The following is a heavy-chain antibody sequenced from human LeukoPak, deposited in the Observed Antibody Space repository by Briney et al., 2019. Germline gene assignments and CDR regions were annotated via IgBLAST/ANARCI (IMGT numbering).Heavy chain of an antibody. D-gene: IGHD3-22*01. CDR3: ARHLYYYDSSGYYDAFDI. J-gene: IGHJ3*02. CDR2: IYYSGST. V-gene: IGHV4-30-4*01. CDR1: GGSISSGDYY. Sequence: SETLSLTCTVSGGSISSGDYYWSWIRQPPGKGLEWIGYIYYSGSTYYNPSLKSRVTISVDTSKNQFSLKLSSVTAADTAVYYCARHLYYYDSSGYYDAFDIWGQGTMVTVSS.